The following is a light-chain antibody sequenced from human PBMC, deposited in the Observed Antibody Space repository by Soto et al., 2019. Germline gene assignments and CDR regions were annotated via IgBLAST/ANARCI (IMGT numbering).Light chain of an antibody. CDR2: DVS. CDR1: SSDVGGYNY. CDR3: SSYTSSSTPVV. Sequence: QSALTQPASVSGSPGQSITISCTGTSSDVGGYNYVSWYQQHPGKAPKLMIYDVSNRPSGVSNRFSGSKSGNTASLTISGLQAEDEAAYCCSSYTSSSTPVVFGGGTKLTVL. J-gene: IGLJ2*01. V-gene: IGLV2-14*01.